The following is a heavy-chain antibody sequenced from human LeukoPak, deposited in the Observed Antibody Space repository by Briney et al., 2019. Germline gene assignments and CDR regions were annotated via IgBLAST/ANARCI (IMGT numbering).Heavy chain of an antibody. CDR1: GYTFTSYG. D-gene: IGHD2-2*01. CDR3: ARVPLIVVVPAALSGDY. J-gene: IGHJ4*02. V-gene: IGHV1-18*04. CDR2: ISAYNGNT. Sequence: ASVKVSCKASGYTFTSYGISWVRQAPGQGLEWMGWISAYNGNTNYAQKLQGRVTMTTDTSTSTAYMELRSLRSDDTAVYYCARVPLIVVVPAALSGDYWGRGTLVTVSS.